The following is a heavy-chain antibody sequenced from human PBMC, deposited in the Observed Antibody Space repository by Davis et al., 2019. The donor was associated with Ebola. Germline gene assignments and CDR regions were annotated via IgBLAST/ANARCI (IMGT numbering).Heavy chain of an antibody. CDR1: GFTFSNAW. CDR3: TTELEEWFRESYYYYGMDV. Sequence: PGGSLRLSCPASGFTFSNAWMSWVRQAPGKGPERVGRIKSKTDGGTTDYAAPVKGRFTISRDDSKNTLYLQMNSLKTEDTAVYYCTTELEEWFRESYYYYGMDVWGQGTTVTVSS. J-gene: IGHJ6*02. D-gene: IGHD3-10*01. CDR2: IKSKTDGGTT. V-gene: IGHV3-15*01.